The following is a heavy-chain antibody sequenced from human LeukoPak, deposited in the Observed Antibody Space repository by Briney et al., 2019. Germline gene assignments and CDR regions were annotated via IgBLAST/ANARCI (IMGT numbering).Heavy chain of an antibody. CDR1: GFTVSSSY. Sequence: GGSLRLSRAASGFTVSSSYMSWVRQAPGKGLEWVSVIYSGGSTYYADSVKGRFTISRDNSKNTLYLQMNSLRAEDTAVYYCARVFMASFDYWGQGTLVTVSS. D-gene: IGHD3-10*01. CDR3: ARVFMASFDY. J-gene: IGHJ4*02. V-gene: IGHV3-66*01. CDR2: IYSGGST.